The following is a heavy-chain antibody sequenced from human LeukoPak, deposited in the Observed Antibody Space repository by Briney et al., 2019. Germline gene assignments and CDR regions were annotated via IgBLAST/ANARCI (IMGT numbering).Heavy chain of an antibody. CDR1: GGSISSASYY. V-gene: IGHV4-39*01. Sequence: SETLSLTCTVSGGSISSASYYWGLIRQPPGKGLEWIASIFYSGSAYYNPSLKSRVTISVDTSKNQFSLKLNSVTAADTAVYYCARVWNVVNWYFDLWGRGTLVTVSS. CDR3: ARVWNVVNWYFDL. CDR2: IFYSGSA. J-gene: IGHJ2*01. D-gene: IGHD2-21*01.